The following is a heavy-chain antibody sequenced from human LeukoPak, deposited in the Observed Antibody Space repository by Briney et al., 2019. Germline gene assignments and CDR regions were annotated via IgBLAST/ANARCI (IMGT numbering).Heavy chain of an antibody. CDR2: ISSSGS. V-gene: IGHV3-21*01. J-gene: IGHJ4*02. CDR1: GLTFSSYS. Sequence: GGSLRHSCAASGLTFSSYSMNWVRQAPGKGLEWVSSISSSGSYSDSVKGRFTISRDNAKNSLYLQMDSLRAEDTAVYYCVRGELDAVRFYFDFWGQGALVTVSS. D-gene: IGHD1-7*01. CDR3: VRGELDAVRFYFDF.